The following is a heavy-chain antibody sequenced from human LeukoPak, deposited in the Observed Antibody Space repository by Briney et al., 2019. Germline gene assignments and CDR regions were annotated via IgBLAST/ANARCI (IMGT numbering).Heavy chain of an antibody. D-gene: IGHD3-16*01. CDR2: IRGDEGLT. Sequence: QSGGSLRLSCVASGFTFSSYWMSWVRQAPGKGLEWVANIRGDEGLTYFADSVRGRFTISRDNAKNTLYLQMNSLRVEETAVYYCATDVGGGYFDYWGQGTLVTVSS. J-gene: IGHJ4*02. CDR3: ATDVGGGYFDY. V-gene: IGHV3-7*01. CDR1: GFTFSSYW.